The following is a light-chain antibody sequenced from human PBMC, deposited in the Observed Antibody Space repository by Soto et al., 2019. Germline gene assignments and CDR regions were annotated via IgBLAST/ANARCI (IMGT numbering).Light chain of an antibody. V-gene: IGKV1-9*01. CDR2: TAS. J-gene: IGKJ4*01. CDR1: EGISSY. CDR3: LQLKRYPLT. Sequence: IQLTQSPSSLSASVGDRVAITCRASEGISSYLAWYQEKPGKVPKLLIDTASTLQNGVPSRFSGSGSGTDFTLTISSLQPEDFATYYCLQLKRYPLTFGRGTRVEIK.